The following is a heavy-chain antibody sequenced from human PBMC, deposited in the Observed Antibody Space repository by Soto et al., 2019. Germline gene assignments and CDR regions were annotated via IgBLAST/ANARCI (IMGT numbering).Heavy chain of an antibody. J-gene: IGHJ4*02. CDR2: MAYDGNRE. CDR3: ARVGGSFYGSWDS. V-gene: IGHV3-30-3*01. D-gene: IGHD1-26*01. Sequence: QVQLVESGGGVVQPGRSLRLSCAASGFTFSMYVMHWVRQAPGKGLEWVAVMAYDGNREYYGDSVKGRVFVSRDNSKNTLYLQMNSLRPEDAAVYYCARVGGSFYGSWDSWGQGALVTVSS. CDR1: GFTFSMYV.